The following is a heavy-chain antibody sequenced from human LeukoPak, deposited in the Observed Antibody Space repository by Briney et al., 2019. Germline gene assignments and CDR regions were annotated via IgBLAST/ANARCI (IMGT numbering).Heavy chain of an antibody. CDR2: INHSGST. CDR1: GGSFSGYY. Sequence: SETLSLICAVYGGSFSGYYWGWIRQPPGKGLEWIGEINHSGSTNYNPSLKSRVTISVDTSKNQFSLKLSSVTAADTAVYYCARVGCSSTSCYRHYYYYMDVWGKGTTVTVSS. J-gene: IGHJ6*03. V-gene: IGHV4-34*01. D-gene: IGHD2-2*01. CDR3: ARVGCSSTSCYRHYYYYMDV.